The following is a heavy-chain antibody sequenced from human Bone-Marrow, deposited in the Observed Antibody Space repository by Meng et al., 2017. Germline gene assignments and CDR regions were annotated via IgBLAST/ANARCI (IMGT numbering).Heavy chain of an antibody. Sequence: ASVKVSCKAIGYIFSRYYMHWVREAPGQGLEWMGVVNPRDGRRTYAQKFQVRVTMTRYTPTTTVYMELSNLRAGDTAVYPCARGVLDYWGQGTLVTVSS. CDR2: VNPRDGRR. CDR3: ARGVLDY. CDR1: GYIFSRYY. D-gene: IGHD3-10*01. J-gene: IGHJ4*02. V-gene: IGHV1-46*01.